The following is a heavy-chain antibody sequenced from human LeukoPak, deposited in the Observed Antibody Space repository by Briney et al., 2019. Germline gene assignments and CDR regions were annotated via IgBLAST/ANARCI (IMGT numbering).Heavy chain of an antibody. J-gene: IGHJ4*02. D-gene: IGHD1-20*01. CDR1: GYTFTSYA. V-gene: IGHV7-4-1*02. CDR3: ARPPLTCNWNQNYYFDY. CDR2: INTNTGNP. Sequence: ASVKVSCKASGYTFTSYAMNWVRQAPGQGLEWMGWINTNTGNPTYAQGFTGRFVFSLDTSVSTAYLQISSLKAEDTAVYYCARPPLTCNWNQNYYFDYWGQGTLVTVSS.